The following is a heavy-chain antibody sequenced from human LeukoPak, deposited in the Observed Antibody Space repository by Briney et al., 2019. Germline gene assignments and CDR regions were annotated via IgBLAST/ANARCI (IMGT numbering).Heavy chain of an antibody. CDR1: GGSFSGYY. CDR3: ARGRDMSSSWYGGSYFDY. Sequence: SETLSLTCAVCGGSFSGYYWSWIRQPPGKGLEWIGEINHSGSTNYNPSLKSRVTISVDTSKNQFSLKLSSVTAADTAVYYCARGRDMSSSWYGGSYFDYWGQGTLVTVSS. J-gene: IGHJ4*02. V-gene: IGHV4-34*01. D-gene: IGHD6-13*01. CDR2: INHSGST.